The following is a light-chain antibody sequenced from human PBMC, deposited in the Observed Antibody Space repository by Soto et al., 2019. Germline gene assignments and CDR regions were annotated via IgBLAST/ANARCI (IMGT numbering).Light chain of an antibody. V-gene: IGKV3-20*01. CDR1: QSLSSSF. J-gene: IGKJ1*01. CDR3: QQYDSSPRT. Sequence: IVVTHSPGTLSMTQREGAAISPSASQSLSSSFLAWYQQKPGQAPRLLISGASSRAADIPDRFSGSGSGTDFTLTINRLEPEDFAVYYCQQYDSSPRTFGQGTKVDIK. CDR2: GAS.